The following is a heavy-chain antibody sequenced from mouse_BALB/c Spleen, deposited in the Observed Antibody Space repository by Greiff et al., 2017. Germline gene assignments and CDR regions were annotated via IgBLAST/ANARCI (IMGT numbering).Heavy chain of an antibody. V-gene: IGHV1-80*01. J-gene: IGHJ3*01. CDR3: ARSYYYGSSPWFAY. Sequence: VQVVESGAELVRPGSSVKISCKASGYAFSSYWMNWVKQRPGQGLEWIGQIYPGDGDTNYNGKFKGKATLTADKSSSTAYMQLSSLTSEDSAVYFCARSYYYGSSPWFAYWGQGTLVTVSA. CDR1: GYAFSSYW. D-gene: IGHD1-1*01. CDR2: IYPGDGDT.